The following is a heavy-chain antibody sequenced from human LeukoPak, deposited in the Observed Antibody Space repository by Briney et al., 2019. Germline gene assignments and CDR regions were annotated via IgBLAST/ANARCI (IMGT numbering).Heavy chain of an antibody. CDR1: GYTFTSYG. Sequence: RASVKVSCKASGYTFTSYGISWVRQAPGQGLEWMGWISAYNGNTNYAQKLQGRVTMTTDTSTSTAYMELRSPRSDDTAVYYCARDQYYDFWSGYSNWFDPWGQGTLVTVSS. CDR3: ARDQYYDFWSGYSNWFDP. D-gene: IGHD3-3*01. V-gene: IGHV1-18*01. CDR2: ISAYNGNT. J-gene: IGHJ5*02.